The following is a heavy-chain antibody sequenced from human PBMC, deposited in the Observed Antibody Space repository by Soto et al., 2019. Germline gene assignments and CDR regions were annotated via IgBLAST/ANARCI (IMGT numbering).Heavy chain of an antibody. CDR2: IIPIFGTA. D-gene: IGHD2-8*01. CDR3: ARGLGYVTNGVCHTYYFDY. V-gene: IGHV1-69*06. J-gene: IGHJ4*02. Sequence: AASVKVSCKASGGTFSSYAISWVRQAPGQGLEWMGGIIPIFGTANYAQKFQGRVTITADKSTSTAYMELSSLRSEDTAVYYCARGLGYVTNGVCHTYYFDYWGQGTLVTVSS. CDR1: GGTFSSYA.